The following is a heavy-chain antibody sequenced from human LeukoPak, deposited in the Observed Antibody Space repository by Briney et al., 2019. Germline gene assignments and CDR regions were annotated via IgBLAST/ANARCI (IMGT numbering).Heavy chain of an antibody. Sequence: GGALRLSCTASGFSFGEYAMSWVRQAPGKGLEWVGFIRSKAYGGTIEYAASVKGRFTISRDDSKSIAYLQTTSLKTEDTAVYYCTRWQATRFDYWGQGTLATVSS. CDR3: TRWQATRFDY. V-gene: IGHV3-49*04. J-gene: IGHJ4*02. CDR2: IRSKAYGGTI. D-gene: IGHD2-15*01. CDR1: GFSFGEYA.